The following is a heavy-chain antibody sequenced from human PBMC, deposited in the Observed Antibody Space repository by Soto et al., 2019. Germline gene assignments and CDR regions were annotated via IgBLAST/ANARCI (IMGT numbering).Heavy chain of an antibody. V-gene: IGHV1-58*01. D-gene: IGHD6-13*01. CDR1: GFTFTSSA. Sequence: SVKVSCKASGFTFTSSAVQWVRQARGQRLEWIGWIVVGSGNTNYAQKFQERVTITRDMSTSTAYMELSSLRSEDTAVYYCAAAGIAAAGTLPNFDYWGQGTLVTVSS. CDR3: AAAGIAAAGTLPNFDY. CDR2: IVVGSGNT. J-gene: IGHJ4*02.